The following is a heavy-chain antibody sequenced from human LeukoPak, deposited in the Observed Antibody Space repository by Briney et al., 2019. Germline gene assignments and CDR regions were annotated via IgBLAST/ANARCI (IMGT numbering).Heavy chain of an antibody. CDR3: SKDAEFNYDNSGYYRDSSFDY. J-gene: IGHJ4*02. CDR2: ISGSGRYT. CDR1: GFTFSNYG. Sequence: QPGGSLRLSCAVSGFTFSNYGMSWVRQAPGKGLEWVSAISGSGRYTSYADSVKGRFTNTRDNPKNTLYLQMNSLRAEDTAVYYCSKDAEFNYDNSGYYRDSSFDYWGQGTLVTVSS. D-gene: IGHD3-22*01. V-gene: IGHV3-23*01.